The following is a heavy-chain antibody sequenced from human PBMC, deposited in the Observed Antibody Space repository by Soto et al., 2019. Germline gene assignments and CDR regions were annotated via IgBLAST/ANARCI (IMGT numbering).Heavy chain of an antibody. CDR3: ARGGYCSGGSCGWFDP. J-gene: IGHJ5*02. CDR2: IYYSGST. D-gene: IGHD2-15*01. V-gene: IGHV4-61*01. CDR1: GGSVSRGSYY. Sequence: QVQLQESGPGLVKPSETLSLTCTVSGGSVSRGSYYWSWIRQPPGKGLEWIGYIYYSGSTNYNPSLKSRVTISVDTSKNQFSLKLSSVTAADTAVYYCARGGYCSGGSCGWFDPWGQGNLVTVSS.